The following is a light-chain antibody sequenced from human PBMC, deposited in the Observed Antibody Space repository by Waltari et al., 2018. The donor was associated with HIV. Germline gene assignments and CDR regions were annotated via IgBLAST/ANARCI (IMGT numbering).Light chain of an antibody. J-gene: IGKJ4*01. Sequence: IVLTQSPANLSLSPGERATLSCRASQSVAVFFGWFQQKAGQAPRPVVYNGSKTATGIPASFTGSGSGTDFTHTIASLEPEDFAFYVCRQRAGWPPTVGAGTKLEIK. V-gene: IGKV3-11*01. CDR3: RQRAGWPPT. CDR1: QSVAVF. CDR2: NGS.